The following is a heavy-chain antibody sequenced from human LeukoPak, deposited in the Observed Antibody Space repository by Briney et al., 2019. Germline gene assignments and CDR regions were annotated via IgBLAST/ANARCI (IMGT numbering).Heavy chain of an antibody. D-gene: IGHD1-26*01. CDR1: RFTFSSYG. V-gene: IGHV3-30*02. Sequence: GGSLRLSCAASRFTFSSYGMHWVRQAPGKGLEWVAYIQYDGSNEQYADSVKGRFSISRDSSKNILYLQMNSLRAEDTAVYYCATGSYSFDYWGQGTLVTVSS. CDR3: ATGSYSFDY. J-gene: IGHJ4*02. CDR2: IQYDGSNE.